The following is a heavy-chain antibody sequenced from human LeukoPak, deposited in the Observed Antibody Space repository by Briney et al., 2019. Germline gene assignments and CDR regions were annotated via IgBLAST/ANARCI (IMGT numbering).Heavy chain of an antibody. CDR1: GLTFEDYG. J-gene: IGHJ4*02. D-gene: IGHD5-24*01. V-gene: IGHV3-53*01. Sequence: PGGSLRLSCAASGLTFEDYGMSWVRQAPGKGLEWVSVFYSGGSTYYADSVKGRFTISRDNSKNTVYLQMNSLRAEDTAVYYCARGDGYNYFDYWGQGTLVTVSS. CDR2: FYSGGST. CDR3: ARGDGYNYFDY.